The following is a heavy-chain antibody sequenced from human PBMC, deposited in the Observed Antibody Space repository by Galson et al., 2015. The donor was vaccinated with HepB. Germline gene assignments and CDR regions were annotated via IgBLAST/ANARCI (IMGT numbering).Heavy chain of an antibody. CDR2: IIPIFGTA. CDR3: ASTQERRDCSSTSCLKHYFDY. J-gene: IGHJ4*02. V-gene: IGHV1-69*13. D-gene: IGHD2-2*01. Sequence: SVKVSCKASGGTFSSYAISWVRQAPGQGLEWMGGIIPIFGTANYAQKFQGRVTITADESTSTAYMELSSLRSEDTAVYYCASTQERRDCSSTSCLKHYFDYWGQGTLVTVSS. CDR1: GGTFSSYA.